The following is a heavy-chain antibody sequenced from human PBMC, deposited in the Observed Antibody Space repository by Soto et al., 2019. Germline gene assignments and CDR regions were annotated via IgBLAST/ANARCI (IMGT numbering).Heavy chain of an antibody. D-gene: IGHD1-1*01. Sequence: SGGFISTSSYFGGWLRQHPGKGLEWIGSIYYSGSTYYNPSLKSRVTISVDTSKNQFSLKLSSVTAADTAVYYFFKYKCDHRDLHSFPTRRSSDL. CDR1: GGFISTSSYF. CDR3: FKYKCDHRDLHSFPTRRSSDL. V-gene: IGHV4-39*01. CDR2: IYYSGST. J-gene: IGHJ2*01.